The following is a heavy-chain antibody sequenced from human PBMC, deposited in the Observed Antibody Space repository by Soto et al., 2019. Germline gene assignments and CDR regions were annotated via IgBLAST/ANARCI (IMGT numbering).Heavy chain of an antibody. D-gene: IGHD6-13*01. J-gene: IGHJ4*02. CDR1: GFTFDYYW. CDR3: AKENGYSSSWFEFDY. V-gene: IGHV3-74*01. Sequence: GGSLRLSCAASGFTFDYYWMHWVRQAPGQGLVWVAHIQNDGSRTTYADSVKGRFTISRHNSKNTLYLQMNSLRAEDTAVYYCAKENGYSSSWFEFDYWGQGTLVTVSS. CDR2: IQNDGSRT.